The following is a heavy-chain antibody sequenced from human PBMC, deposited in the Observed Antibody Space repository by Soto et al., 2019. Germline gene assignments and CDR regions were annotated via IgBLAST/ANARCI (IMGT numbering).Heavy chain of an antibody. CDR3: ARSPSSSWQQNYYYNYYMDV. D-gene: IGHD6-13*01. Sequence: GGSLRLSCAASGFTVSSNYMSWVRQAPGKGLEWVSVIYSGGSTYYADSVKGRFTISRHNSKNTLYLQMNSLRAEDTAVYYCARSPSSSWQQNYYYNYYMDVWGKGTTVTVSS. CDR2: IYSGGST. V-gene: IGHV3-53*04. CDR1: GFTVSSNY. J-gene: IGHJ6*03.